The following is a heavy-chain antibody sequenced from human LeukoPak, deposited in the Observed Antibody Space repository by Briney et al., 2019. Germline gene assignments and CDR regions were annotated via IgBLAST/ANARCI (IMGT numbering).Heavy chain of an antibody. D-gene: IGHD1-26*01. Sequence: GGSLRLSCAASGFTFSSHGMHWVRQAPGKGLEWVAVIWYDGSNRYYADSVKGRFTISRDSSKNTLYLQMNSLRAEDTAVYYCARAIWELPLDYWGQGTLVTVSS. CDR3: ARAIWELPLDY. CDR1: GFTFSSHG. J-gene: IGHJ4*02. V-gene: IGHV3-33*01. CDR2: IWYDGSNR.